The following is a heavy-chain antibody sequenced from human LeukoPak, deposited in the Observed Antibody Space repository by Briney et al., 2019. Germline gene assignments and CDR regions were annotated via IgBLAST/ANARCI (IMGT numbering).Heavy chain of an antibody. D-gene: IGHD3-22*01. V-gene: IGHV3-15*01. CDR2: IKSKIDGGTA. J-gene: IGHJ4*02. CDR3: TTEYYYDSSGYYVVNYFDY. Sequence: GGSLRLSCAASGFTFSNAWMSWVRQAPGKGLEWVGRIKSKIDGGTADYAAPAKGRFTISRDDSKNTLYLQMNSLQTEDTAVYYCTTEYYYDSSGYYVVNYFDYWGQGTLVTVSS. CDR1: GFTFSNAW.